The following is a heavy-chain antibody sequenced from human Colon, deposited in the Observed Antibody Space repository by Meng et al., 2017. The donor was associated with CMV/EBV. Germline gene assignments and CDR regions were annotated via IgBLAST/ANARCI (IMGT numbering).Heavy chain of an antibody. J-gene: IGHJ4*02. CDR3: ARGRYSGYFDY. V-gene: IGHV4-34*01. D-gene: IGHD5-12*01. CDR2: INRSGNT. Sequence: LAFHVYGGSFSGYRWSWIRQSPGKGLEWIGEINRSGNTNYNPSLKSRLIISLDTSKNQFSLKSTSVTAADTGVYYCARGRYSGYFDYWGQGTLVTVSS. CDR1: GGSFSGYR.